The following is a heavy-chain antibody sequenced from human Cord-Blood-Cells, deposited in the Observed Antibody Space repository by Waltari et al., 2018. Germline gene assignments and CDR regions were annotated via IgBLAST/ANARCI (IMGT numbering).Heavy chain of an antibody. CDR2: IYSGCST. J-gene: IGHJ4*02. V-gene: IGHV3-53*01. CDR3: ARGGYCTNGVCFDY. Sequence: EVQLVESGGGLIQPGGSLRLSCAASGFTVSSNYMSWVRQAPGKGLEWVSVIYSGCSTYYADSVKGRFTISRDNSKNTLYLQMNSLRAEDTAVYYCARGGYCTNGVCFDYWGQGTLVTVSS. CDR1: GFTVSSNY. D-gene: IGHD2-8*01.